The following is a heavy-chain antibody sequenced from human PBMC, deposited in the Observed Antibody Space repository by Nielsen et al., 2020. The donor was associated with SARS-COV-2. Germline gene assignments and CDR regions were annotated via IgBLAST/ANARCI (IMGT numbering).Heavy chain of an antibody. V-gene: IGHV1-18*01. J-gene: IGHJ6*02. D-gene: IGHD3-16*01. CDR2: ISAYNGNT. CDR1: GYTFTSYG. CDR3: ARDPAGEYGWDYYYGMDV. Sequence: ASVKVSCKASGYTFTSYGISWVRQAPGQGLEWMGWISAYNGNTNYAQKLQGRVTMTTDTSTSIAYMELRSLRSDDTAVYYCARDPAGEYGWDYYYGMDVWGQGTTVTVSS.